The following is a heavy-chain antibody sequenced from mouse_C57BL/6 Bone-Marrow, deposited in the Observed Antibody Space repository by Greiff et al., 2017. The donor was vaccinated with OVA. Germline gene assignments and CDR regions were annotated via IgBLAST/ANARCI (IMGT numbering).Heavy chain of an antibody. CDR2: INPYNGDT. CDR3: ARGGELLPFAY. V-gene: IGHV1-20*01. J-gene: IGHJ3*01. Sequence: EVKLQQSGPELVKPGDSVKISCKASGYSFTGYFMNWVMQSHGKSLEWIGRINPYNGDTFYNQKFKGKATLTVDKSSSTAHMELRSLTSEDSAVYYCARGGELLPFAYWGQGTLVTVSA. CDR1: GYSFTGYF. D-gene: IGHD1-1*01.